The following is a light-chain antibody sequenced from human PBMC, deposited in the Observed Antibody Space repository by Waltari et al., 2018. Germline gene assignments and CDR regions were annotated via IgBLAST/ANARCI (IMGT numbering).Light chain of an antibody. CDR3: QQNSNWPLT. CDR2: GAS. J-gene: IGKJ4*01. Sequence: EIVMTQSPATRSLSPGERATLSCSASQSVSSSLAGYQQKPGQAPRLVIYGASSRATGIPDRFSGSGSGTEFTLTLSSLEPEDVAVYYCQQNSNWPLTFGGGTKVEIK. V-gene: IGKV3D-15*01. CDR1: QSVSSS.